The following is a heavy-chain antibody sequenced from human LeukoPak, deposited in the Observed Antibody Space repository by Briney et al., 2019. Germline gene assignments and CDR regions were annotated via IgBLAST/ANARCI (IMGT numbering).Heavy chain of an antibody. Sequence: SETLSHTCTVSGGSIRSYFWSWLRQPPGKGLEWIGYIWDTEITDYNPSLKSRVTISLDTSKNHFSLKLRSVTAADTALYFCARGLVLATDDAFDIWGQGTLVTVSS. D-gene: IGHD5-12*01. CDR3: ARGLVLATDDAFDI. V-gene: IGHV4-59*01. CDR1: GGSIRSYF. J-gene: IGHJ3*02. CDR2: IWDTEIT.